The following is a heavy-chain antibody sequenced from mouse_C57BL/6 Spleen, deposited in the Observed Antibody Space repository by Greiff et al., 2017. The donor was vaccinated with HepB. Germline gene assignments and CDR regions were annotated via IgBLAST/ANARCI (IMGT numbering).Heavy chain of an antibody. D-gene: IGHD1-1*01. CDR1: GYTFTDYY. J-gene: IGHJ2*01. V-gene: IGHV1-76*01. Sequence: QVQLQQSGAELVRPGASVKLSCKASGYTFTDYYINWVKQRPGQGLEWIARIYPGSGNTYYNEKFKGKATLTAEKSSSTAYMQLSSLTSEDSAVYFCARDITTVVAPFDYWGQGTTLTVSS. CDR3: ARDITTVVAPFDY. CDR2: IYPGSGNT.